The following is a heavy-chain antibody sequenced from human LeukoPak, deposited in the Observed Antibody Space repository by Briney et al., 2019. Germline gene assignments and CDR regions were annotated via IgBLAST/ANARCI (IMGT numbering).Heavy chain of an antibody. V-gene: IGHV1-69*13. J-gene: IGHJ4*02. CDR3: ARDSHLPPYGYGYYFDY. D-gene: IGHD5-18*01. CDR2: IIPIFGTA. Sequence: SVKVSCKASGGTFSSYAISWVRQAPGQGLEWMGGIIPIFGTANYAQQFQGRVTITADESTSTAYMELSSLRSEDTAVYYCARDSHLPPYGYGYYFDYGGQGTLVSVSS. CDR1: GGTFSSYA.